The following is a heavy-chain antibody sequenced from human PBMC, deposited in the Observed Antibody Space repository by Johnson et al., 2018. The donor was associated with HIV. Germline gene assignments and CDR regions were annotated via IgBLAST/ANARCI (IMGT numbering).Heavy chain of an antibody. D-gene: IGHD6-19*01. CDR2: MWYDGSNK. CDR1: GFTFSTYG. J-gene: IGHJ3*02. Sequence: QVLLVESGGGVVQPGRSLRLSCAASGFTFSTYGMHWVRQAPGKGLEWVAVMWYDGSNKYYADSVKGRFTISRDNSKNTLYLQMNSLRPEDTAVYYCTRDRPSGWPDAFDIWGQGTMVTVSS. V-gene: IGHV3-33*01. CDR3: TRDRPSGWPDAFDI.